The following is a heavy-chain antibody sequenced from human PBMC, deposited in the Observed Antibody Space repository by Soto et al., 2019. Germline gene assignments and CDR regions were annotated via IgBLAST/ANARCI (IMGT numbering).Heavy chain of an antibody. CDR2: ISSSSSTI. CDR3: ARELTYYHNYMDV. CDR1: GFTFSSYN. Sequence: AGSLRLSCAASGFTFSSYNMNWVRQAPGKGLEWVSYISSSSSTIYYADSVKGRFTISRDNAKNSLYLQMNSLRAEDTAVYYCARELTYYHNYMDVWGKGTKVTSP. J-gene: IGHJ6*03. D-gene: IGHD1-20*01. V-gene: IGHV3-48*01.